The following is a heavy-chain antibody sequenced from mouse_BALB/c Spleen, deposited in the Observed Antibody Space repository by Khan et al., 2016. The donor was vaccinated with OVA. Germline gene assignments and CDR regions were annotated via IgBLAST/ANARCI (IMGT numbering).Heavy chain of an antibody. CDR1: GYSFTGYY. V-gene: IGHV1S34*01. CDR3: ARGDYYGSSSFAY. J-gene: IGHJ3*01. CDR2: ISCYNGAT. D-gene: IGHD1-1*01. Sequence: LVKTGASVKISCKASGYSFTGYYMHWVKQSHGKSLECIGYISCYNGATSYNQKFKGKATFTVDTSSSTAYMQFNSLTSEDSAVYYCARGDYYGSSSFAYWGQGTLVTVSA.